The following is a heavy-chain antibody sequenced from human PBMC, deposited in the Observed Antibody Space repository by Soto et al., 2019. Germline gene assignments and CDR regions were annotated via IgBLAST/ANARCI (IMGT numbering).Heavy chain of an antibody. CDR2: IRIKAYGGTT. J-gene: IGHJ3*02. CDR1: GFTFGDYA. CDR3: TRDLPLGYCSGGSCYYDAFDI. V-gene: IGHV3-49*04. D-gene: IGHD2-15*01. Sequence: PGGSLRLSCTASGFTFGDYAMSWVRQAPGKGLEWVGFIRIKAYGGTTEYAASVKGRFTISRDDSKSIAYLQMNSLKTEDTAVYYCTRDLPLGYCSGGSCYYDAFDIWGQGTMVTVSS.